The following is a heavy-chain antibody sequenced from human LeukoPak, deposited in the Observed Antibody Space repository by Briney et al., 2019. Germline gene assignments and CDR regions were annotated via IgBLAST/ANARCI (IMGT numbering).Heavy chain of an antibody. CDR3: AREAPSPYYDSSGYFDY. CDR1: GGSISGSSYY. V-gene: IGHV4-39*07. Sequence: PSETLSLTCTVSGGSISGSSYYWGWIRQPPGKGLEWIGSIYYSGSTYYNPSLKSRVTISVDTSKNQFSLKLSSVTAADTAVYYCAREAPSPYYDSSGYFDYWGQGTLVTVSS. J-gene: IGHJ4*02. CDR2: IYYSGST. D-gene: IGHD3-22*01.